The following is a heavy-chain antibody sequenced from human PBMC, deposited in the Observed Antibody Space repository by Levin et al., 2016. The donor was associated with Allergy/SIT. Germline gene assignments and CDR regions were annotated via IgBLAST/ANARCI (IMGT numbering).Heavy chain of an antibody. Sequence: SETLSLTCAVSGASFNDHHWSWIRQSPGKGLEWIGEISDTGSPKYNPSLQSRVALSVDTSRKQFSLQLFSVTAADTAFYYCARGYYYSSGAYYPNFDFWGQGTLVTVSS. D-gene: IGHD3-10*01. J-gene: IGHJ4*02. CDR3: ARGYYYSSGAYYPNFDF. CDR2: ISDTGSP. CDR1: GASFNDHH. V-gene: IGHV4-34*01.